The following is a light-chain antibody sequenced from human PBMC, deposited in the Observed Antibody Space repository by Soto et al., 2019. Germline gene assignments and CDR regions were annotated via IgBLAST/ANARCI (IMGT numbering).Light chain of an antibody. J-gene: IGLJ2*01. Sequence: QSALTQPPSASGSPGQPVTISCTGTSSDVGGYNYVSWYQQHPGKAPKVMIYEVSKRPSGVPDRFSGSKSGNTASLTVSGLQAEDEADYYCASFAGSNVLFGGGTQLTVL. CDR3: ASFAGSNVL. CDR2: EVS. CDR1: SSDVGGYNY. V-gene: IGLV2-8*01.